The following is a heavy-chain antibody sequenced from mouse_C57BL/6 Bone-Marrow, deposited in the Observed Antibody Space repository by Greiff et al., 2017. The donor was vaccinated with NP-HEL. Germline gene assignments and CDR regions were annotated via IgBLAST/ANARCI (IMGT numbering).Heavy chain of an antibody. D-gene: IGHD1-1*01. CDR3: ARSVDYYGSSPPFDY. Sequence: VKLMESGAELVRPGTSVKVSCKASGYAFTNYLIEWVKQRPGQGLEWIGVINPGSGGTKYHEKFKSKATLTVDKPSSTAYMQLSSLTSEDSAVYYCARSVDYYGSSPPFDYWGQGTTLTVSS. CDR2: INPGSGGT. V-gene: IGHV1-54*01. J-gene: IGHJ2*01. CDR1: GYAFTNYL.